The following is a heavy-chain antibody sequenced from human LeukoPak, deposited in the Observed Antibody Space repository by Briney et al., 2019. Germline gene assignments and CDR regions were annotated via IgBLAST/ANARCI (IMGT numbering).Heavy chain of an antibody. CDR3: ARGPSYVWGSYRYNPTDY. CDR1: GGSFSGYY. D-gene: IGHD3-16*02. Sequence: PSETLSLTCAVSGGSFSGYYWSWIRQPPGKGLQWIGEINPSGSANYNPSLKSRVTISVDTSKNQFSLKLSSVTAADTAVYYCARGPSYVWGSYRYNPTDYWGQGTLVTVSS. J-gene: IGHJ4*02. CDR2: INPSGSA. V-gene: IGHV4-34*01.